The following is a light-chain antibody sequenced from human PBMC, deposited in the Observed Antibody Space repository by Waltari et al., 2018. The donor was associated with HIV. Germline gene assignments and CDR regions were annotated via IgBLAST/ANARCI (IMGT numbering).Light chain of an antibody. J-gene: IGLJ3*02. CDR3: QSYDSGLVV. CDR1: SPNIGAGYD. V-gene: IGLV1-40*01. CDR2: DNI. Sequence: QSVLTQPPSVSGAPGQRVTISCNGSSPNIGAGYDVHWYQQLPGTAPKLLIYDNINRPSGVPDRFSGSKSGTSASLAITGLQAEDEADYSCQSYDSGLVVFGGGTKVTVL.